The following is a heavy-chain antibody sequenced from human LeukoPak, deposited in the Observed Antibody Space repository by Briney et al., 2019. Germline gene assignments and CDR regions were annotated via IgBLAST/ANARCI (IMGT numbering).Heavy chain of an antibody. V-gene: IGHV3-23*01. D-gene: IGHD2-2*01. CDR1: GFTFSSYG. CDR3: ARSVSSRFTSPRRPYYFDS. J-gene: IGHJ4*02. CDR2: ISSRVGYT. Sequence: GGTLRLSCEASGFTFSSYGMSWVRQPPGRGLEWVSAISSRVGYTYYADSVRGRFTISRDNSKNTLYLQMNSLRAEDTAVYYCARSVSSRFTSPRRPYYFDSWGQGTLVTVSS.